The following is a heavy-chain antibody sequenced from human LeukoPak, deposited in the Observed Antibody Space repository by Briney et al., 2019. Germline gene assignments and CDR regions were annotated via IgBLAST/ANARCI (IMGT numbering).Heavy chain of an antibody. J-gene: IGHJ2*01. CDR3: ARVPKYFDL. V-gene: IGHV4-61*01. CDR1: GGSIGGNSY. CDR2: ISNSGST. Sequence: PSETLSLTCTVSGGSIGGNSYWSWIWQPPGKGPEWIGHISNSGSTYYSPSLSSRVTISLDTSKNQFSLKLRSVTAADTAVYYCARVPKYFDLWGRGTLVTVSS.